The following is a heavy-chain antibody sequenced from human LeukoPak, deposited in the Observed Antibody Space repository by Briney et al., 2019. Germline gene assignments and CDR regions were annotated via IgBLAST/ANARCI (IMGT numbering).Heavy chain of an antibody. CDR3: AKDLLSPIALRLFDY. CDR2: ISGSGGST. J-gene: IGHJ4*02. D-gene: IGHD5-12*01. V-gene: IGHV3-23*01. Sequence: GGSLRLSCAASGFTFSSYAMSWVRQAPGKGLEWVSAISGSGGSTYYADSVKGRFTISRDNSKNTLYLQMNSLRAEDTAVYYCAKDLLSPIALRLFDYWGQGTLVSVSS. CDR1: GFTFSSYA.